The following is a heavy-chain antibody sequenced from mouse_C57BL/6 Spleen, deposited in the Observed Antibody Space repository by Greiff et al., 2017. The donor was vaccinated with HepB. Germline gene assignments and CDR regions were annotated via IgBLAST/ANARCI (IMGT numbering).Heavy chain of an antibody. D-gene: IGHD1-1*01. CDR2: IYPGDGDT. J-gene: IGHJ3*01. V-gene: IGHV1-82*01. Sequence: QVQLQQSGPELVKPGASVKISCKASGYAFSSSWMNWVKQRPGKGLEWIGRIYPGDGDTNYNGKFKGKATLTADKSSSTAYMQLSSLTSEDSAVYFCASYYGRAWFAYWGQGTLVTVSA. CDR3: ASYYGRAWFAY. CDR1: GYAFSSSW.